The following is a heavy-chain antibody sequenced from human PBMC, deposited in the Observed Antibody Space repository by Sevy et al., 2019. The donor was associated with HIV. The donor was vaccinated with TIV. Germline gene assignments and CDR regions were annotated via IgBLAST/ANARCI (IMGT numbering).Heavy chain of an antibody. Sequence: GGSLRLSCAASGFTFSSYSMNWVRQAPGKGLEWVSYISSSSSTIYYADSVKGRFTISRDNAKNSLYLQMNSLRAEDTAVYYWARDGHYYGSGCYPQTKAGYYYYYGMDVWGQGTTVTVSS. J-gene: IGHJ6*02. CDR3: ARDGHYYGSGCYPQTKAGYYYYYGMDV. D-gene: IGHD3-10*01. V-gene: IGHV3-48*01. CDR1: GFTFSSYS. CDR2: ISSSSSTI.